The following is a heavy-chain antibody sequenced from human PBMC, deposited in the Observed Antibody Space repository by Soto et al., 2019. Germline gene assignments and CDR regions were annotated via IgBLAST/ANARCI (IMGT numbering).Heavy chain of an antibody. Sequence: QVQLVESGGGVVQPGRSLRLSCAASGFTFSSYGMHWVRQAPGKGLEWVAGIWYDGSNKYYADSVKGRFTISRDNSKNTLYLQMNSLRAEDTAVYYCARVRYSSGWYADFDYWGQGTLVTVSS. CDR1: GFTFSSYG. J-gene: IGHJ4*02. V-gene: IGHV3-33*01. CDR2: IWYDGSNK. CDR3: ARVRYSSGWYADFDY. D-gene: IGHD6-19*01.